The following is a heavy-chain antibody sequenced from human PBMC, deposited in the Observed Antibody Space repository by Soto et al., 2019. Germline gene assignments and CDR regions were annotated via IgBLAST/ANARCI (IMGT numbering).Heavy chain of an antibody. CDR2: IIPIFGTA. Sequence: SVQVSCKASGGTFSSYAISWVRQAPGQGLEWMGGIIPIFGTANYAQKFQGRVTITADESTSTAYMELSSLRSEDTAVYYCANSGTNYGSGSFYYFDYWGQGTLVTVSS. D-gene: IGHD3-10*01. J-gene: IGHJ4*02. CDR1: GGTFSSYA. CDR3: ANSGTNYGSGSFYYFDY. V-gene: IGHV1-69*13.